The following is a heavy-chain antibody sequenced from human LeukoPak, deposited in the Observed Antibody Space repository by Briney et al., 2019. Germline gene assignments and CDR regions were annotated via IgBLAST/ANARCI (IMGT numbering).Heavy chain of an antibody. Sequence: PSETLSLTCAVYGGSFSGYYWSWIRQPPGKGLEWIGEINHSGSTNYNPSLKSRVTISVDTSKNQFSLKLSSVTAADTAVYYCARDGRLGYCSGGSCYSRLNWYFDLWGRGTLVTVSS. V-gene: IGHV4-34*01. CDR2: INHSGST. CDR1: GGSFSGYY. J-gene: IGHJ2*01. D-gene: IGHD2-15*01. CDR3: ARDGRLGYCSGGSCYSRLNWYFDL.